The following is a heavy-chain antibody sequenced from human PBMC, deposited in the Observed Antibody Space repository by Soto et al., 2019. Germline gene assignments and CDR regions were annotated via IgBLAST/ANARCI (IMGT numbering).Heavy chain of an antibody. J-gene: IGHJ5*02. CDR3: AGATSTYGYASDL. Sequence: QVQLQESGPGLVKPSQTLSLTCSVSGVSISSGGYYWSSVRQHPGKGLEWIGYIYSIGSTYHNPLLERRVSISIDTGKNHISLRLPSITAAHTAVYVCAGATSTYGYASDLWGQGTLVTVSS. D-gene: IGHD5-18*01. CDR2: IYSIGST. V-gene: IGHV4-31*03. CDR1: GVSISSGGYY.